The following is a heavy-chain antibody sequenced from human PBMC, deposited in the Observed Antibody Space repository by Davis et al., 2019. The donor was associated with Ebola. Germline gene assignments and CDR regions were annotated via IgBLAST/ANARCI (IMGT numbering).Heavy chain of an antibody. V-gene: IGHV1-3*01. J-gene: IGHJ4*02. D-gene: IGHD6-13*01. CDR2: INAGNGDT. Sequence: AASVKVSCKASGYIFTSYAMHWVRQAPGQRLEWVGWINAGNGDTKYSQKFQGRVTITRDTSASTAYMELSSLRSEDTAVYYCARGGLIAAAGSTFDYWGQGTLVTVSS. CDR3: ARGGLIAAAGSTFDY. CDR1: GYIFTSYA.